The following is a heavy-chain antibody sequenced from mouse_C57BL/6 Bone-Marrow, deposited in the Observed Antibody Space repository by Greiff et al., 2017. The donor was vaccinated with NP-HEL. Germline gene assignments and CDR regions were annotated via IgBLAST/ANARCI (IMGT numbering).Heavy chain of an antibody. CDR2: IYPGDGGT. Sequence: QVQLQQSGPELVKPGASVKISCKASGYAFSSSWMNWVKQRPGKGLEWIGRIYPGDGGTNYNGKFKGKATLTADKSSSTAYMQLSSLTSEDSAVYFCADDYDGFAYWGQGTLVPVSA. V-gene: IGHV1-82*01. D-gene: IGHD2-4*01. CDR1: GYAFSSSW. J-gene: IGHJ3*01. CDR3: ADDYDGFAY.